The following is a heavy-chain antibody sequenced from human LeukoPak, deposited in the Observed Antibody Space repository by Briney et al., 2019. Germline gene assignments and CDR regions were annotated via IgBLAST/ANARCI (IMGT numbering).Heavy chain of an antibody. D-gene: IGHD6-13*01. V-gene: IGHV4-39*01. CDR1: GGSISSSSYY. Sequence: SETLSLTCTVSGGSISSSSYYWGWIRQPPGKGLEWIGSIYYSGSTYYNPSLKSRVTISVDTSKNQFSLKLSSVTAADTAMYYCALTSSSWYYFDYWGQGTLVTVSS. CDR3: ALTSSSWYYFDY. J-gene: IGHJ4*02. CDR2: IYYSGST.